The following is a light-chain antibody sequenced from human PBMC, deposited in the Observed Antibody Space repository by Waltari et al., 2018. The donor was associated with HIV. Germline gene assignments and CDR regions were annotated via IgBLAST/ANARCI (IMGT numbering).Light chain of an antibody. CDR3: QQYYSVPPT. J-gene: IGKJ4*01. CDR2: WAS. Sequence: DIVMTQSPDSLAVSLGERATINCTSSSTVFYSSDNRNYLALYLQRPGQSPKVLIFWASTRAFGVPDRFSGSGSGTDFSLTLSSLQADDVGIYYCQQYYSVPPTFGGGTKVEI. V-gene: IGKV4-1*01. CDR1: STVFYSSDNRNY.